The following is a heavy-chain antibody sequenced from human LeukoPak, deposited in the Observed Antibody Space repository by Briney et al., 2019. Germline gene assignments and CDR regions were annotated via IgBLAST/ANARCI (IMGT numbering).Heavy chain of an antibody. J-gene: IGHJ6*02. D-gene: IGHD3-10*01. Sequence: GGSLRLSCAASGFTFSSYSMNWVRQAPGKGLEWVSYISSSSSTIYYADSVKGRFTISRDNAKNSLYLQMNSLRAEDTAVYYCAASVGFGELLGLYGMDVWGQGTTVTVSS. CDR2: ISSSSSTI. CDR1: GFTFSSYS. V-gene: IGHV3-48*01. CDR3: AASVGFGELLGLYGMDV.